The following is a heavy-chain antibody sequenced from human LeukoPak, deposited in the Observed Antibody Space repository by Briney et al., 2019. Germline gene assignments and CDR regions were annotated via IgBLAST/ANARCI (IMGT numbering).Heavy chain of an antibody. CDR1: GGSISSGEYY. V-gene: IGHV4-30-4*08. J-gene: IGHJ3*02. CDR2: IYYSGST. D-gene: IGHD3-22*01. CDR3: ARSDYYYDSSGKDPGAFDI. Sequence: SETLSLTCTVSGGSISSGEYYWSWIRQPPGKGLEWIGYIYYSGSTYYNPSLKSRVTISVDTSKNQFSLKLSSVTAADTAVYYCARSDYYYDSSGKDPGAFDIWGQGTMVTVSS.